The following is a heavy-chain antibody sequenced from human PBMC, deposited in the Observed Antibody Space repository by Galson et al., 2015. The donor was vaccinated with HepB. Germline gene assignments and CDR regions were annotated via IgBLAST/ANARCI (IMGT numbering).Heavy chain of an antibody. CDR1: GYNFTSHW. CDR2: TEPRDSYS. Sequence: QSGAEVKKPGESLRISCKASGYNFTSHWITWVRHMPGKGLDWMGRTEPRDSYSRYSPSSQGHVILSTDKSTNTAYLQWRSLKPSDTAVYYCARHGLDYYGSGTYYSNWYFDLWGLGTLVTVSS. D-gene: IGHD3-10*01. J-gene: IGHJ2*01. V-gene: IGHV5-10-1*01. CDR3: ARHGLDYYGSGTYYSNWYFDL.